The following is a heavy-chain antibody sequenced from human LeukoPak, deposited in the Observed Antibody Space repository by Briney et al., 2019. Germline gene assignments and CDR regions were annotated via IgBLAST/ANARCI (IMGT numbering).Heavy chain of an antibody. J-gene: IGHJ6*03. V-gene: IGHV3-49*04. CDR1: GFTFGDYA. CDR3: TRDAGGWRSYYYYYMDV. Sequence: GGSLRLSCTASGFTFGDYAMSWVRQAPGKGLEWVGFIRSKAYGGTTEYAASVKGRFTISRDDSKSIAYLQMNSLKTEDTAVYYCTRDAGGWRSYYYYYMDVWGKGTTVTISS. D-gene: IGHD6-19*01. CDR2: IRSKAYGGTT.